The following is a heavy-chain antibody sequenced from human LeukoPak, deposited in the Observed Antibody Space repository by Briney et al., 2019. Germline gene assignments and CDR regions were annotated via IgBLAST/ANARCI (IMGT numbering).Heavy chain of an antibody. CDR3: ATHCSSTSCYAY. Sequence: PGGSLRLSCAGSGFTFSNYAMSWVRQAPGKGLEWVSGISGSGGTTYYADSVKGRFTISRDNSKNTLFLQMISLRAEDTAVCYCATHCSSTSCYAYWGQGTLVTVSS. D-gene: IGHD2-2*01. CDR2: ISGSGGTT. V-gene: IGHV3-23*01. J-gene: IGHJ4*02. CDR1: GFTFSNYA.